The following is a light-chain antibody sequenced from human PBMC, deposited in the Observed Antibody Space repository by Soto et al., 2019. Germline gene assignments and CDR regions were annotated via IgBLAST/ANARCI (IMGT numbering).Light chain of an antibody. V-gene: IGLV2-14*03. CDR3: SSYTSIDTWV. J-gene: IGLJ1*01. CDR2: DVS. Sequence: QSALTQPASVSGSPGQSTTITCTGTSSDVGGYNYVSWYQQHPGKAPKVLISDVSNRPSGISNRFSGSKSGNTASLTISGLQAEDEADYYCSSYTSIDTWVFGTGTKVTVL. CDR1: SSDVGGYNY.